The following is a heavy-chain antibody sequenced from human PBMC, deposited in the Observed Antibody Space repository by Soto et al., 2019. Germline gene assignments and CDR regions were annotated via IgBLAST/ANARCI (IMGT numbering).Heavy chain of an antibody. D-gene: IGHD3-22*01. CDR1: GGSFSGYY. J-gene: IGHJ3*02. CDR2: INHSGST. Sequence: QVQLQQWGAGLLKPSETLSLTCAVYGGSFSGYYWSWIRQPPGKGLEWIGEINHSGSTNYNPSLKSRVTISVDTSKNQFSLKLSSVTAADTAVYYCARGSTYYYDSSGYFGSDAFDIWGQGTMVTVSS. V-gene: IGHV4-34*01. CDR3: ARGSTYYYDSSGYFGSDAFDI.